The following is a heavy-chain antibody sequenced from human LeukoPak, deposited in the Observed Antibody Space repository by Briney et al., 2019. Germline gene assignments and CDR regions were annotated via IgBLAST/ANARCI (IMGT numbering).Heavy chain of an antibody. CDR2: IYYSGST. CDR1: GGSISTYY. D-gene: IGHD2-2*01. J-gene: IGHJ3*02. V-gene: IGHV4-59*05. CDR3: AITRVVPTATDAFDI. Sequence: SETLSLTCTVSGGSISTYYWNWIRQPPGKGLEWIGSIYYSGSTYYNPSLKSRVTISVDTSKNQFSLKLSSVTAADTAMYYCAITRVVPTATDAFDIWGQGTMVTVSS.